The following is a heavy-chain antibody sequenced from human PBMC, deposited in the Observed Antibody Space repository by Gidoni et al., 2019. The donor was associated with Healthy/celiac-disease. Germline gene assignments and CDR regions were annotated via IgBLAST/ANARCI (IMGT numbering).Heavy chain of an antibody. CDR1: GGSISSYY. V-gene: IGHV4-59*08. J-gene: IGHJ3*02. CDR3: ARRRGYSYGGNAFDI. D-gene: IGHD5-18*01. Sequence: QVQLQESGPGLVKPSETLSLTCTVSGGSISSYYWSWIRQPPGKGLEWIGYSYYSGSTNYNPSLKSRVTISVDTSKNQFSLKLSSVTAADTAVYYCARRRGYSYGGNAFDIWGQGTMVTVSS. CDR2: SYYSGST.